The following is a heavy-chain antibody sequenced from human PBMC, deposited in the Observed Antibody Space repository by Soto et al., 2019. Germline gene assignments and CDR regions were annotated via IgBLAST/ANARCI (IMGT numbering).Heavy chain of an antibody. J-gene: IGHJ5*02. Sequence: QVQLVQSGAEVKTPGSSVKVSCKASGGTFNSFSIDWVRQAPGQGLEWMGGIIPMSGRPNYAQRFQGRVTFSAEKSTNTVYLEVNSLTNEDTAVYYCTRRGRQSANWFDPWGQGTLVTVSS. CDR2: IIPMSGRP. CDR1: GGTFNSFS. CDR3: TRRGRQSANWFDP. V-gene: IGHV1-69*06.